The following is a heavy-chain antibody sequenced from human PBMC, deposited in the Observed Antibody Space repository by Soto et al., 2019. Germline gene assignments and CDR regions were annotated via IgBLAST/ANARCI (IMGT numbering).Heavy chain of an antibody. J-gene: IGHJ5*01. CDR1: GGSLSSYY. V-gene: IGHV4-59*01. CDR3: GSVRTSGYVLS. D-gene: IGHD6-25*01. CDR2: VYFSGNT. Sequence: PSETLSLTCTVSGGSLSSYYWTWIRQSPGKGLEWIGYVYFSGNTNYNPSLKSRVTISIDTSKNQFSLRLASVTAADTAFYYCGSVRTSGYVLSWGKGNLVSVYS.